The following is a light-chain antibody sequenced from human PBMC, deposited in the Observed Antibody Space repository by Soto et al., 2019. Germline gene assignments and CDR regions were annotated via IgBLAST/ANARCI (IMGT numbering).Light chain of an antibody. J-gene: IGLJ1*01. CDR2: DVS. CDR3: CSFAGSSNLYV. CDR1: SSDVGVFNY. V-gene: IGLV2-14*01. Sequence: QSALTQPASVSGSPGQSITISCTGTSSDVGVFNYVSWYQQHPGKAPKLMIYDVSNRPSGVSSRFSGSKSGNTASLTISGLQTEVEADYYCCSFAGSSNLYVFGTGTKVTVL.